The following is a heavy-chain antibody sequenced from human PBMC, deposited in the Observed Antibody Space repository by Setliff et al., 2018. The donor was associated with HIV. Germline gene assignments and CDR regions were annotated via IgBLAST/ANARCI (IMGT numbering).Heavy chain of an antibody. CDR1: GFTFSSYA. V-gene: IGHV3-23*01. D-gene: IGHD1-26*01. CDR3: ARDRGGSYTPLDF. CDR2: ISGSGGST. Sequence: PGGSLRLSCAASGFTFSSYAMSWVRQAPGKGLEWVSAISGSGGSTYYADSVKGRFTISRDNSKNTLYLQMNSLRAEDTAVYFCARDRGGSYTPLDFWGQGTLVTVSS. J-gene: IGHJ4*02.